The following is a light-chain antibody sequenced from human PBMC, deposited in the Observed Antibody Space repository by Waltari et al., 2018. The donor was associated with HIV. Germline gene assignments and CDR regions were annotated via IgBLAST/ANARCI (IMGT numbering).Light chain of an antibody. Sequence: SVLTQPPSVSGAPGQRVTISCSESGSNIGATYDVHWYQHLPGTAPKLLIYGNSNRPSGVTDRFSGSKSGTSASRAITGLQPEDEGDYYCQSYDSRLSGSVFGGGTKLTVL. CDR2: GNS. V-gene: IGLV1-40*01. CDR1: GSNIGATYD. J-gene: IGLJ2*01. CDR3: QSYDSRLSGSV.